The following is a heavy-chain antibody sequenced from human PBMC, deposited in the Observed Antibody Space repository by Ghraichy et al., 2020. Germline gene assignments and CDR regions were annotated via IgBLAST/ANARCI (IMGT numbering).Heavy chain of an antibody. CDR1: GYSFTSYW. V-gene: IGHV5-51*01. D-gene: IGHD6-19*01. CDR3: ARLSGGEQWLVGIDY. CDR2: IYPGDSDT. Sequence: GESLNISCKGSGYSFTSYWIGWVRQMPGKGLEWMGIIYPGDSDTRYSPSFQGQVTISADKSISTAYLQWSSLKASDTAMYYCARLSGGEQWLVGIDYWGQGTLVTVSS. J-gene: IGHJ4*02.